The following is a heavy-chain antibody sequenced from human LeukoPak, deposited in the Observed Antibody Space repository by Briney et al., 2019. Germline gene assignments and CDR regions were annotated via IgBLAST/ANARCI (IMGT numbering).Heavy chain of an antibody. Sequence: SVKVSCKASGGTFSSYAISCVRQAPGQGREWMGRIIPILGIANYAQKFRGRVTITADKSTSTAYMELSSLRSEDTAVYYCARKWGNAFDIWGQGTMVTVSS. CDR2: IIPILGIA. V-gene: IGHV1-69*04. CDR1: GGTFSSYA. CDR3: ARKWGNAFDI. D-gene: IGHD1-26*01. J-gene: IGHJ3*02.